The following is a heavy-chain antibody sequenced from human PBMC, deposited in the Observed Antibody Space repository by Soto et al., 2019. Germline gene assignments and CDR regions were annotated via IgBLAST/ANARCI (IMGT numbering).Heavy chain of an antibody. CDR2: ITYDGSFQ. CDR3: AKDRVGGTFYTPLAF. Sequence: GGSLRLSCQASGFNFDNYGMHWVRQAPGKGLEWVAVITYDGSFQYYADSVKGRFTISRDNSKNTLSLHLNTLKPEDTAVYHCAKDRVGGTFYTPLAFRGQGTLVTVSS. V-gene: IGHV3-30*18. D-gene: IGHD1-7*01. J-gene: IGHJ4*02. CDR1: GFNFDNYG.